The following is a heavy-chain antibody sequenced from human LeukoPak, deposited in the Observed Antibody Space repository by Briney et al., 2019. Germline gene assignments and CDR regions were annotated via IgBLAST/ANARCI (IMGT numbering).Heavy chain of an antibody. CDR2: ISSSSSYI. CDR1: GFTFSSYS. D-gene: IGHD1-26*01. J-gene: IGHJ6*02. CDR3: AREGTSYYGTATNGNYYYGMDV. Sequence: PGGSLRLSCAASGFTFSSYSMNWVRQAPGKGLEWVSSISSSSSYIYYADSVKGRFTISRDNAKNSLYLQMNSLRAEDTAVYYCAREGTSYYGTATNGNYYYGMDVWGQGTTVTVSS. V-gene: IGHV3-21*01.